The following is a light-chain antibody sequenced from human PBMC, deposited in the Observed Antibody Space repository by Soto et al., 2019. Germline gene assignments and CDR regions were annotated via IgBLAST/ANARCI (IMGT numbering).Light chain of an antibody. CDR1: QSISSW. CDR3: LQHETYPRT. V-gene: IGKV1-5*03. CDR2: KAS. Sequence: DIQMTQSPSTLSASVGDKVTITYRASQSISSWLAWFQQKPGKAPKLLIYKASTLESGVTSRFSGSGSGTEFTLTISSLQPEDFATYYCLQHETYPRTFGQGTKVDIK. J-gene: IGKJ1*01.